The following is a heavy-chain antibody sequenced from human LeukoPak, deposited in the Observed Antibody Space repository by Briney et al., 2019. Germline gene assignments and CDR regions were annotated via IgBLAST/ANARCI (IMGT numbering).Heavy chain of an antibody. CDR1: GYTFTSYA. Sequence: ASVKVSYKASGYTFTSYAMHWVRQAPGQRLEWMGWINAGNGNTKYSQKFQGRVTITRDTSASTAYMELSSLRSEDTAVYYCARPYYDILTGYYTYYFDYWGQGTLVTVSS. CDR3: ARPYYDILTGYYTYYFDY. D-gene: IGHD3-9*01. J-gene: IGHJ4*02. CDR2: INAGNGNT. V-gene: IGHV1-3*01.